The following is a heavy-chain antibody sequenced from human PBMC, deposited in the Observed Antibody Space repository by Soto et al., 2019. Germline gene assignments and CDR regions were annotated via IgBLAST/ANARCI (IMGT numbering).Heavy chain of an antibody. D-gene: IGHD3-22*01. V-gene: IGHV4-31*03. CDR2: IYYSGST. J-gene: IGHJ5*02. CDR1: GGSISSGGYS. CDR3: ARARQYYDCEFDP. Sequence: SETLSLTCTVSGGSISSGGYSWTWIRQHPGKGLEWIGYIYYSGSTYYKPSLKSRVTISVDTSENQFSLKLSSVTAADTAVYYCARARQYYDCEFDPWGQGTLVTVSS.